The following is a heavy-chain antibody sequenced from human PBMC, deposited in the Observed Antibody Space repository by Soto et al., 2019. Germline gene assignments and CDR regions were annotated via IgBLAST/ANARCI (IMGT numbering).Heavy chain of an antibody. CDR1: GYTFTAYY. J-gene: IGHJ6*02. D-gene: IGHD3-22*01. CDR3: ARSRKVVTWGGYYYGMDV. V-gene: IGHV1-2*04. CDR2: INPNSGGT. Sequence: ASVKVSCKAPGYTFTAYYMHWARQAPGQGLEWMGWINPNSGGTNYAQKFQGWVTISVDTSKNQFSLKLSSVTAADTAVYYCARSRKVVTWGGYYYGMDVWGQGTTGTVSS.